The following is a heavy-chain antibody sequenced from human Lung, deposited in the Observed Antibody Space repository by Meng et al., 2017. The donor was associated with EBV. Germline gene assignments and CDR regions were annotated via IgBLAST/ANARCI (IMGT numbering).Heavy chain of an antibody. CDR1: GDSVSSNTAA. J-gene: IGHJ4*02. D-gene: IGHD5/OR15-5a*01. CDR3: ARVCEVCLDY. V-gene: IGHV6-1*01. CDR2: TYYRSKWYT. Sequence: VQLQPSGQGLVKPPQTLSRPCAISGDSVSSNTAAWNWIRQSPSRGLEWLGRTYYRSKWYTDYAVSVKSRIAINPDTSKNQFSLKLSSVTAADTAVYYCARVCEVCLDYWGQGTLVTVSS.